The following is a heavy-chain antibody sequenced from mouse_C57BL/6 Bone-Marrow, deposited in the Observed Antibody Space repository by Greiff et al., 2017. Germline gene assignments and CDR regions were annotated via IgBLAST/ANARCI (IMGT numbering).Heavy chain of an antibody. CDR3: ARHGSSLWYFDV. V-gene: IGHV1-81*01. D-gene: IGHD1-1*01. J-gene: IGHJ1*03. CDR1: GYTFTSYG. Sequence: QVQLQQSGAELARPGASVKLSCKASGYTFTSYGISWVKQSTGKGLEWIGEIYPRCGNTYYNEKFKGKATLTADKSSSTAYMELRSLTSEDSAVYFCARHGSSLWYFDVWGTGTTVTVSS. CDR2: IYPRCGNT.